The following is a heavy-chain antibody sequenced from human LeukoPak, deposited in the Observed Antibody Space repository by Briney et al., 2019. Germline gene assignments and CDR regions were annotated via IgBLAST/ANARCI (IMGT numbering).Heavy chain of an antibody. D-gene: IGHD1-1*01. CDR3: ARISYNWNDSENWFYP. V-gene: IGHV3-7*03. J-gene: IGHJ5*02. CDR2: IKQDGSEK. CDR1: GFTLSTYW. Sequence: GGSLRLSCAASGFTLSTYWMSWFRQAPGKGLEWVANIKQDGSEKYYVDSVKGRFTISRDNAQNSLYLQMNSLRAEDAAVYYCARISYNWNDSENWFYPWGQGTLVTVSS.